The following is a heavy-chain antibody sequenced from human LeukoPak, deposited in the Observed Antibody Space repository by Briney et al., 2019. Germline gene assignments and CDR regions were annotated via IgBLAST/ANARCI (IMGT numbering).Heavy chain of an antibody. Sequence: PSETLSLTCTVSAGSISSYYWSWIRQPAGKGLEWIGRIYTSGSTNYNPSLKSRVTMSVDTSKNQFSLKLSSVTAADTAVYYCARDYGSGSYYRGWFDPWGQGTLVTVSS. CDR2: IYTSGST. V-gene: IGHV4-4*07. CDR3: ARDYGSGSYYRGWFDP. J-gene: IGHJ5*02. CDR1: AGSISSYY. D-gene: IGHD3-10*01.